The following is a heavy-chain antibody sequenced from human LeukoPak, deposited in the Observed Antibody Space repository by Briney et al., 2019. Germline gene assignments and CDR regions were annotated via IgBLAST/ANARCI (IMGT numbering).Heavy chain of an antibody. CDR1: GGTFSSYA. Sequence: GSSVKVSCKASGGTFSSYAISWVRQAPGQGLEWMGRIIPIFGTANYAQKFQGRVTITTGESTSTAYMELSSLRSEDTAVYYCARGAAYCGGDCRKPFDYWGQGTLVTVSS. CDR2: IIPIFGTA. D-gene: IGHD2-21*02. V-gene: IGHV1-69*05. J-gene: IGHJ4*02. CDR3: ARGAAYCGGDCRKPFDY.